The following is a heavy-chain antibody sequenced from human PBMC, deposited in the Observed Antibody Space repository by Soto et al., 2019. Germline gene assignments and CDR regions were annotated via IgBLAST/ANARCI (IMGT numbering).Heavy chain of an antibody. CDR1: GFTFSSYA. CDR2: ISYDGSNK. V-gene: IGHV3-30-3*01. Sequence: GGSLRLSCAASGFTFSSYAMHWVRQAPGKGLEWVAVISYDGSNKYYADSVKGRFTISRDNSKNTLYLQMNSLRAEDTAVYYCARDIGGWSAGYWGQGTLVTVSS. J-gene: IGHJ4*02. D-gene: IGHD2-15*01. CDR3: ARDIGGWSAGY.